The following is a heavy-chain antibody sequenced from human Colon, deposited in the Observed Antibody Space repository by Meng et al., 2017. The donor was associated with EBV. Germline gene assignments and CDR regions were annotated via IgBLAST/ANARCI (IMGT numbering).Heavy chain of an antibody. CDR3: AKSDYFDN. Sequence: EGQPGGAGEGLVQPGGSLRLSCAASGFTFSNYWMHWVRQAPGKGLVWVSRIKNDGSFTAYADSVKGRFTISRDNAKNTLYLQMNSLRAEDTAVYYCAKSDYFDNWGQGTLVTVSS. J-gene: IGHJ4*02. V-gene: IGHV3-74*01. CDR2: IKNDGSFT. CDR1: GFTFSNYW.